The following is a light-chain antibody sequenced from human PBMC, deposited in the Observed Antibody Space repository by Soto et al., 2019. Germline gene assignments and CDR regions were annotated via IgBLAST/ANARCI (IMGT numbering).Light chain of an antibody. Sequence: DIQMTQYPSTLTASVGDRVTITCRASQSLSSWLAWYQQKPGKAPKLLIYKASSLESGVPSRFSGSASGTEFTLTISSLQPDDCATSYCQQYNSYSYTFGQGTKVDIK. CDR2: KAS. V-gene: IGKV1-5*03. CDR1: QSLSSW. CDR3: QQYNSYSYT. J-gene: IGKJ2*01.